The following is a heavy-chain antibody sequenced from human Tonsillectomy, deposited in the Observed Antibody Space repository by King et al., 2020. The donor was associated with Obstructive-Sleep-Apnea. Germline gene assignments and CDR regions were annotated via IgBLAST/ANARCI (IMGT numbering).Heavy chain of an antibody. D-gene: IGHD6-13*01. V-gene: IGHV4-30-4*01. CDR1: GGSISSGDYY. CDR3: ARGRSSSWYGEERTEDVDY. CDR2: IYYSGST. Sequence: QVQLQESGPGLVKPSKTLSLTCTVSGGSISSGDYYWSWIRQPPGKGLEWIGYIYYSGSTYYNPSLKSRVTISVDTSKNQFSLKLSSVTAADTAVYYCARGRSSSWYGEERTEDVDYWGQGTLVTVSS. J-gene: IGHJ4*02.